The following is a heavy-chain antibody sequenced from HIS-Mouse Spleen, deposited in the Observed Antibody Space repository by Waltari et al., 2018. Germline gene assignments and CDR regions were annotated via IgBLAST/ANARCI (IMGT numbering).Heavy chain of an antibody. J-gene: IGHJ6*02. Sequence: QVQLVESGGGVVQPGRSLRLSCAASGFTFSSYAMHWVRQAPGKGLEWVAVISYDGSNKYDADSVKGRFTISRDNSKNTLYLQMNSLRAEDTAVYYCARDGAMAGNRTYYYYGMDVWGQGTTVTVSS. CDR1: GFTFSSYA. CDR3: ARDGAMAGNRTYYYYGMDV. D-gene: IGHD6-19*01. V-gene: IGHV3-30-3*01. CDR2: ISYDGSNK.